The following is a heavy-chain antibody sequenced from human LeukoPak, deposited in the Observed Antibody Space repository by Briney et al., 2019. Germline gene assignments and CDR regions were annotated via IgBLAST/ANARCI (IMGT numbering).Heavy chain of an antibody. Sequence: GGSLRLSRAASGFTFSSYGMHWVRQAPGKWLEWVAVIWYDGTNKYYVDSVKGRFTISRDNSKNTLYLQMNSLRAEDTAVYYCARGYYDSSGYSFDYWGQGTLGTVSS. CDR3: ARGYYDSSGYSFDY. V-gene: IGHV3-33*01. J-gene: IGHJ4*02. CDR2: IWYDGTNK. D-gene: IGHD3-22*01. CDR1: GFTFSSYG.